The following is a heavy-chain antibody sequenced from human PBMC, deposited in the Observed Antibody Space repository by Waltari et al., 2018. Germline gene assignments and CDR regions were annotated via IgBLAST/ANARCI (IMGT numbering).Heavy chain of an antibody. CDR3: ARERIRRYFDY. J-gene: IGHJ4*02. D-gene: IGHD6-6*01. V-gene: IGHV4-59*12. CDR2: IYYSGST. CDR1: GGSISSYY. Sequence: QVQLQESGPGLVKPSETLSLTCTVSGGSISSYYWSWIRQPPGKGLAWIGYIYYSGSTNYNPHLKSRVTISVDTSKNQFSLKLSSVTAADTAVYYCARERIRRYFDYWGQGTLVTVSS.